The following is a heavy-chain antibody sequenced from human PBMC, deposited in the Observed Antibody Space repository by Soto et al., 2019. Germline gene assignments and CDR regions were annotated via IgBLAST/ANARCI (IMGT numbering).Heavy chain of an antibody. CDR1: GGSISSTNW. Sequence: SETLSLTCAVSGGSISSTNWPSCVRQPSGTGLEWIGEIYHSGSTNYNPSLKSRVTISVDKSKNQFSLKLSSVTAADTAVYYCARGLREITMVRGVRYYYYGMDVWGQGTTVTVSS. D-gene: IGHD3-10*01. CDR2: IYHSGST. J-gene: IGHJ6*02. V-gene: IGHV4-4*02. CDR3: ARGLREITMVRGVRYYYYGMDV.